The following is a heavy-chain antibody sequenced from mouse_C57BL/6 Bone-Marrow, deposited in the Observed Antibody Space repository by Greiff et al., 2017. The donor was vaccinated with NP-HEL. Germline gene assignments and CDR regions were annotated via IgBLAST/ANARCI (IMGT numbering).Heavy chain of an antibody. CDR3: ARGRRFAY. V-gene: IGHV1-59*01. D-gene: IGHD3-3*01. CDR1: GYTFNSYW. CDR2: IDPSDSYT. Sequence: QVQLQQPGAELVRPGTSVKLSCKASGYTFNSYWMHWVKQRPGQGLEWIGVIDPSDSYTNYNQKFKGKATLTVDTSSSTAYMQLSSLTSEDSAVYCCARGRRFAYWGQGTLVTVSA. J-gene: IGHJ3*01.